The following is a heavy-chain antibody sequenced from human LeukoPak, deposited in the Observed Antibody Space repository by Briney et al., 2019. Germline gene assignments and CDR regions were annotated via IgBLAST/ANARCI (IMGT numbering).Heavy chain of an antibody. CDR2: FDPEDGET. J-gene: IGHJ4*02. CDR3: ALEKTYYYDSSGYYPHQFDY. D-gene: IGHD3-22*01. Sequence: ASVKVSCKVSGYTLTELSMHWVRQAPGKGLEWMGGFDPEDGETIYAQKFQGRVTMTEDTSTDTAYMELSSLRSEDTAVYYCALEKTYYYDSSGYYPHQFDYWGQGTLVTVSS. CDR1: GYTLTELS. V-gene: IGHV1-24*01.